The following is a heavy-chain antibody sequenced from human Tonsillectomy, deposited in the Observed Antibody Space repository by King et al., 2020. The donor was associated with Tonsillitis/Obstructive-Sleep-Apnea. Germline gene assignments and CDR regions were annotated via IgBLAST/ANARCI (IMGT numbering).Heavy chain of an antibody. D-gene: IGHD2-15*01. Sequence: QLVQSGAEVKKPGASVKVSCKASGYTFTGYYMHWVRQAPGQGLEWMGRINPNSGGTNYAQKFQGRVTMTRDTSISTAYMELRRLRSDDTAVYYCARDRRHCSGGSCYYYMDVCGKGTTVTVSS. CDR1: GYTFTGYY. V-gene: IGHV1-2*06. J-gene: IGHJ6*03. CDR3: ARDRRHCSGGSCYYYMDV. CDR2: INPNSGGT.